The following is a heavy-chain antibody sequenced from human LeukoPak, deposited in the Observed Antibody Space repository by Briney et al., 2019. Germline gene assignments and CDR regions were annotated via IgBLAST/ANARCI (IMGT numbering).Heavy chain of an antibody. V-gene: IGHV4-59*11. J-gene: IGHJ4*02. CDR3: ASSRYYDSSGYFDY. CDR2: TYYSGST. CDR1: GGSISSHY. D-gene: IGHD3-22*01. Sequence: SETLSLTCTVSGGSISSHYWSWIRQPPGKGLEWIGYTYYSGSTNYNPSLKSRVTISVDTSKNQFSLKLSSVTAADTAVYYCASSRYYDSSGYFDYWGQGTLVTVSS.